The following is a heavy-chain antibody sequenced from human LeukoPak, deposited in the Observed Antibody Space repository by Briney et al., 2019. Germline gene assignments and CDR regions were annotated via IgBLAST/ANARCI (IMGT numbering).Heavy chain of an antibody. CDR3: AREESTLVVAATDY. CDR1: GFISDDYG. CDR2: ISSSSSYI. J-gene: IGHJ4*02. V-gene: IGHV3-21*01. D-gene: IGHD2-15*01. Sequence: PGGSLRLSCAAFGFISDDYGMSWVRQAPGKGLEWVSSISSSSSYIYYADSVKGRFTISRDNAKNSLYLQMNSLRAEDTAVYYCAREESTLVVAATDYWGQGTLVTVSS.